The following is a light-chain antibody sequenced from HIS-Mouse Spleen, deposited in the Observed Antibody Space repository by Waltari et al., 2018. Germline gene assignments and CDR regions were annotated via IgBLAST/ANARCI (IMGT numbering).Light chain of an antibody. CDR2: DVS. CDR1: SSDVGGYNY. CDR3: SSYTSSSFNVV. Sequence: QSALTQPASVSGSPGQSITISCTGTSSDVGGYNYVSWYQQHPGTAPKLMIYDVSKPPSGVSNRFSGSKSGNTASLTISGLQAEDEADYYCSSYTSSSFNVVFGGGTKLTVL. J-gene: IGLJ2*01. V-gene: IGLV2-14*03.